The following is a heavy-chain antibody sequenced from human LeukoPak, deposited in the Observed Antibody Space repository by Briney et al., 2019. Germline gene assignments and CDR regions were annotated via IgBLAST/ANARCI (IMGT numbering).Heavy chain of an antibody. D-gene: IGHD4-17*01. J-gene: IGHJ3*02. V-gene: IGHV3-23*01. CDR2: ISGSAGTT. CDR1: GFTFSNYA. CDR3: AKRPRSTVTTKGDAFDI. Sequence: GGSLRLSRAASGFTFSNYAMTWVRQAPGRGLEWVSAISGSAGTTYHADSVKGRFTISRDNSKNTLYLQMNSLRAEDTAVYYCAKRPRSTVTTKGDAFDIWGQGTMVTVSS.